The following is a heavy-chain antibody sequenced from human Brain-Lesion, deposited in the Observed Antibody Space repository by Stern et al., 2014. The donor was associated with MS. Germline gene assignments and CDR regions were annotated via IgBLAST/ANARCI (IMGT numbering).Heavy chain of an antibody. V-gene: IGHV4-39*01. Sequence: QLQLQESGPGLVKPSETLSLTCTVSGGSISSSSYYWGWIRQPPGKGLEWIGSIYYRGSTYYNPSLKSRVTIYMDTSTHQFSLRLSSVTAADTAVYFCAKLWLGELPESPFDYWGQGTLVTVSS. J-gene: IGHJ4*02. CDR2: IYYRGST. CDR3: AKLWLGELPESPFDY. CDR1: GGSISSSSYY. D-gene: IGHD3-10*01.